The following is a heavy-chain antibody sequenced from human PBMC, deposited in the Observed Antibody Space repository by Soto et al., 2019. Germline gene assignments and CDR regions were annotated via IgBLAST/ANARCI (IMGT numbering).Heavy chain of an antibody. CDR1: GFTFSSYD. D-gene: IGHD5-12*01. CDR2: IGTAGDT. CDR3: ARVLRGYSGFEDYYDY. J-gene: IGHJ4*02. Sequence: GGSLRLSCAASGFTFSSYDMHWVRQPTGKGLEWVSAIGTAGDTYYPDSVKGRFTISRENAKNSLYLQMNSLRAGDTAVYYCARVLRGYSGFEDYYDYWGQGALDTVSS. V-gene: IGHV3-13*04.